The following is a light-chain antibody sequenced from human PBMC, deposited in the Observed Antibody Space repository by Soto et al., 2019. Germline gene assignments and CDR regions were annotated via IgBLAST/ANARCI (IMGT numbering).Light chain of an antibody. J-gene: IGKJ5*01. V-gene: IGKV3-20*01. CDR1: QTVIRNY. CDR2: GAS. CDR3: QQHGTSPIT. Sequence: ELVLPPSPDTLSLSPVERATLSCRASQTVIRNYLAWHQQKPGQTPRLLVYGASSRATGIPDRFSGSGSGTDFTLTISRLEPEEFAVYYCQQHGTSPITFGQGTRLEIK.